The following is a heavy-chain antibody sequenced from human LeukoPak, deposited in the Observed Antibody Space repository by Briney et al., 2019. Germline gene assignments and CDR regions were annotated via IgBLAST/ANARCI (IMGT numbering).Heavy chain of an antibody. CDR3: ASLSSGAGFDV. D-gene: IGHD3-22*01. CDR1: GAYMSNYY. J-gene: IGHJ3*01. CDR2: LHASEST. Sequence: SETLSLTCSVSGAYMSNYYWTWVRQSAAQGLEWIGRLHASESTIYNPSLKSRVTMSLDTSKDQLSLTLTSVTAADSAMYYCASLSSGAGFDVWGQGTVSPSHQ. V-gene: IGHV4-4*07.